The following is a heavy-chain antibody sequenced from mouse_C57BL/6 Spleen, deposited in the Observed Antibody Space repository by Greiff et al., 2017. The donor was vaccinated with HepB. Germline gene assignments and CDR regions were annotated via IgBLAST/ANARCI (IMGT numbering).Heavy chain of an antibody. CDR3: ARLLLRYFDV. J-gene: IGHJ1*03. D-gene: IGHD1-1*01. CDR1: GFNIKDYY. CDR2: IDPEDGET. Sequence: EVQLQQSGAELVKPGASVKLSCTASGFNIKDYYMHWVKQRTEQGLEWIGRIDPEDGETKYAPKFPGKATITADTTSNTAYLQLSSLTSEDTDVYYCARLLLRYFDVWGTGTTVTVSS. V-gene: IGHV14-2*01.